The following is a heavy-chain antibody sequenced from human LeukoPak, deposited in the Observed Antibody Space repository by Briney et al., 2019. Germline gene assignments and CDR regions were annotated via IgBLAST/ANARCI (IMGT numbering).Heavy chain of an antibody. CDR3: ARGGHSNHDPFDY. CDR1: GGPFSGYY. Sequence: PSETLSLTCDVLGGPFSGYYWSWIRQPPGRRLEWIGEISQFGSTDYNPSLKSRVTISVDTSRGRFSLKVTSVTAADTAVYHCARGGHSNHDPFDYWGQGTLVTVSS. V-gene: IGHV4-34*01. D-gene: IGHD4-11*01. CDR2: ISQFGST. J-gene: IGHJ4*02.